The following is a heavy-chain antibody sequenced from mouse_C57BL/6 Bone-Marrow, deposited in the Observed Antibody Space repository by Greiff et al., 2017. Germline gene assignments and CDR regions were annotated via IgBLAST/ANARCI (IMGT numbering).Heavy chain of an antibody. CDR1: GIDFSRYW. D-gene: IGHD2-4*01. CDR2: INPDSSTI. Sequence: EVQLLQSGGGLVQPGGSLKLSCAASGIDFSRYWMSWVRRAPGKGLEWIGEINPDSSTINYAPSLKDKFIISRDNAKNTLYLQMSKVRSEDTALYYCARQGIYYDYDWFAYWGQGTLVTVSA. V-gene: IGHV4-1*01. CDR3: ARQGIYYDYDWFAY. J-gene: IGHJ3*01.